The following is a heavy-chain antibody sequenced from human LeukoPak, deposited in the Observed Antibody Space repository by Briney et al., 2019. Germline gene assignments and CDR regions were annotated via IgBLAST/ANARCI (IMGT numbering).Heavy chain of an antibody. CDR2: ISGSGDTT. D-gene: IGHD1-26*01. V-gene: IGHV3-23*01. CDR1: GFTFSSYA. Sequence: PGGSLRLSCAASGFTFSSYAMNRVRQAPGKGLEWVSFISGSGDTTYYADSVKGRFTISRDSSKNTLYLQMNSLRAEDTAVYYCAKSRGESRGASNYWGQGTLVTVSS. CDR3: AKSRGESRGASNY. J-gene: IGHJ4*02.